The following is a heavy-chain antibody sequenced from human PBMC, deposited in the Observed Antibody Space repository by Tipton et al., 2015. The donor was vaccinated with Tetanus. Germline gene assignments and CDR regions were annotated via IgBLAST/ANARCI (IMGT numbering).Heavy chain of an antibody. V-gene: IGHV3-21*01. CDR3: ARESTITTRNDC. CDR1: GFTFSSYS. J-gene: IGHJ4*02. D-gene: IGHD4-11*01. CDR2: ISTSSSYI. Sequence: SLRLSCAASGFTFSSYSMNWVRQAPGKGLEWVSSISTSSSYIYYADSVKGRFTISRDNAKNSVYLQMNSLRDEDTAVYFCARESTITTRNDCWGQGTLVSVSS.